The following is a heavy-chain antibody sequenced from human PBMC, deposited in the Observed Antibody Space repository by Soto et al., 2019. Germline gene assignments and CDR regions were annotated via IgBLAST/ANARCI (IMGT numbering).Heavy chain of an antibody. V-gene: IGHV3-30*18. Sequence: PGGSLRLSCSASGFTFSSYGMHWVRQAPGKGLEWVAVISYDGGNKYYADSVKGRFTISRDNSKNTLYLQMNSLRAEDTAVYYCAKDSSDSSSNWFDPWGQGTLVTVSS. CDR3: AKDSSDSSSNWFDP. D-gene: IGHD6-6*01. CDR2: ISYDGGNK. J-gene: IGHJ5*02. CDR1: GFTFSSYG.